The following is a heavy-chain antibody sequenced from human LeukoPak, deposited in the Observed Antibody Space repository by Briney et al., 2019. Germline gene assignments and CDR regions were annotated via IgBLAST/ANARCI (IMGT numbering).Heavy chain of an antibody. D-gene: IGHD3-22*01. CDR1: GYTFSGYY. V-gene: IGHV1-46*01. J-gene: IGHJ4*02. CDR2: INPTGGST. CDR3: ARTNYHDSSGFYDY. Sequence: EASVKVSCKASGYTFSGYYMHWVRQAPGQGLEWMGWINPTGGSTRYAEKFQGRVTVTRDTSTSTVYMELSSLRSEDTAIYYCARTNYHDSSGFYDYWGQGTLVTVSS.